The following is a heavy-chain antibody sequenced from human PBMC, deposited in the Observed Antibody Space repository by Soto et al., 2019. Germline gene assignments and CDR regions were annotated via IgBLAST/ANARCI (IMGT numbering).Heavy chain of an antibody. V-gene: IGHV4-39*01. J-gene: IGHJ4*02. CDR3: ASLQVPGNFDY. D-gene: IGHD6-13*01. CDR2: IYYSGDT. Sequence: QLQLQESGPGLVKPSETLSLTCTVSGGSIRSSNYYWAWVRQPPGKGLEWIANIYYSGDTYFHPSLMNRLTVSVDTSKNQFSLKLSSLTAADMAMYYCASLQVPGNFDYWGQGTLVTVSS. CDR1: GGSIRSSNYY.